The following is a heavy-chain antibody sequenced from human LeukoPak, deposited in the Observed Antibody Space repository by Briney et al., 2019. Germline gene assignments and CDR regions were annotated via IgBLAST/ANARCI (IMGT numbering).Heavy chain of an antibody. CDR1: GYTFTGYY. CDR2: INPNSGGT. Sequence: GASVKVSCMASGYTFTGYYMHWVRQAPGQGLEWMGWINPNSGGTNYAQKFQGWVTMTRDTSISTAYMELSRLRSDDTAVYYCAREAPYYYGSGSYPYFQHWGQGTLVTVSS. CDR3: AREAPYYYGSGSYPYFQH. J-gene: IGHJ1*01. V-gene: IGHV1-2*04. D-gene: IGHD3-10*01.